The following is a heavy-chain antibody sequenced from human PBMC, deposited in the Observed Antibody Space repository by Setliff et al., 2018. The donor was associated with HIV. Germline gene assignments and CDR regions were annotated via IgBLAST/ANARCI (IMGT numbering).Heavy chain of an antibody. CDR3: AREWRGRYYYYMDV. J-gene: IGHJ6*03. CDR2: IYTSGST. Sequence: SETLSLTCTVSGGSISSGSYFWTWIRQPAGKGLEWIGHIYTSGSTNYNPSLKYNPSLKSRVTISVDKSKNQFSLKLTSMTAADTAVYYCAREWRGRYYYYMDVWGKGTTVTVSS. D-gene: IGHD3-10*01. CDR1: GGSISSGSYF. V-gene: IGHV4-61*10.